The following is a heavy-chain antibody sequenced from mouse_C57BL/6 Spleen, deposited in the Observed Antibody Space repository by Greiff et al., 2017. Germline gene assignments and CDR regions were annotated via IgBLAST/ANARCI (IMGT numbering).Heavy chain of an antibody. CDR1: GFTFSDYG. D-gene: IGHD2-1*01. CDR3: ARGENYPYCYAMYY. J-gene: IGHJ4*01. V-gene: IGHV5-17*01. Sequence: EVKLQESGGGLVKPGGSLKLSCAASGFTFSDYGMHWVRQAPEKGLEWVAYISSGSSTIYYADTVKGRFTFTRDNAKNTLFLQMTSLRSEDTALYYYARGENYPYCYAMYYWGQGTSVTVSS. CDR2: ISSGSSTI.